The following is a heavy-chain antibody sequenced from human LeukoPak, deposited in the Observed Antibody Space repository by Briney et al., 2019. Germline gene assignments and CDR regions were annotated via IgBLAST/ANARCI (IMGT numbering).Heavy chain of an antibody. J-gene: IGHJ4*02. CDR3: ARTGITIFGVVIIPQSLDY. CDR1: GYTFTTYG. Sequence: GASVKVSCKASGYTFTTYGISWVRQAPGQGLEWMGWISAYNGNTNYAQKLQGRVTMTTDTSTSTAYMELRSLRSDDTAVYYCARTGITIFGVVIIPQSLDYWGQGTLVTVSS. D-gene: IGHD3-3*01. V-gene: IGHV1-18*01. CDR2: ISAYNGNT.